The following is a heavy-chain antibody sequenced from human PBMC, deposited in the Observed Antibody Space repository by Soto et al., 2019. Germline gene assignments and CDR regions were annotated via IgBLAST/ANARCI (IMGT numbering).Heavy chain of an antibody. CDR3: ARHLYYDISPGYLRPYHYYGMDV. CDR2: IYYSGST. CDR1: GGSISSYY. Sequence: SETLSLTCTVSGGSISSYYWSWIRQPPGKGLEWIGYIYYSGSTNTNPSLKSRVTISVDTSKNQFSLNLTSVTAADTAVYFCARHLYYDISPGYLRPYHYYGMDVWGQGTTVTVSS. V-gene: IGHV4-59*08. J-gene: IGHJ6*02. D-gene: IGHD3-9*01.